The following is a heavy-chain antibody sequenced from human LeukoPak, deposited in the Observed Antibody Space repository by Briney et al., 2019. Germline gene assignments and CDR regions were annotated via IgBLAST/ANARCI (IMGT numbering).Heavy chain of an antibody. D-gene: IGHD1-26*01. V-gene: IGHV1-46*03. CDR2: INPSGGST. CDR3: ARDDLAGAFDY. Sequence: ASVKVSCKASGYTFTSYYMHWVRQAPGQGLEWMGIINPSGGSTSYPQKFQGRVTMTRDTSTSTVYMELSSLRSEDTAVYYCARDDLAGAFDYWGQGTLVTVSS. J-gene: IGHJ4*02. CDR1: GYTFTSYY.